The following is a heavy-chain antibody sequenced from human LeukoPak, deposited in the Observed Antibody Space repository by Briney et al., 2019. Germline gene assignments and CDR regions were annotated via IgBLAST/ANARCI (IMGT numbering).Heavy chain of an antibody. J-gene: IGHJ4*02. CDR3: TPEYDILTGHFH. Sequence: GGSLRLSCAASGFTFSNAWMSWVRQAPGKGLEWVGRIKSKTDGGTTDYAAPVKGRFTISRDDSKNTLYLQMNSLKTEDTAVYYCTPEYDILTGHFHWGQGTLVTVSS. D-gene: IGHD3-9*01. V-gene: IGHV3-15*01. CDR1: GFTFSNAW. CDR2: IKSKTDGGTT.